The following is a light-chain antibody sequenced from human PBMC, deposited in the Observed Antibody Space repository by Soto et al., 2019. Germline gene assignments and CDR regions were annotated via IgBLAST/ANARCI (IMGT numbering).Light chain of an antibody. Sequence: EIVLTQSPGTLSLSPGERATLSCRASQSFSNNYLAWYQQKPGQAPRLLIYGASNRATGIPDRFSGSVSGTDFTLTISRLEAEDFAVYYCQKYGSSGTFDQGTKVEIK. J-gene: IGKJ1*01. CDR1: QSFSNNY. V-gene: IGKV3-20*01. CDR3: QKYGSSGT. CDR2: GAS.